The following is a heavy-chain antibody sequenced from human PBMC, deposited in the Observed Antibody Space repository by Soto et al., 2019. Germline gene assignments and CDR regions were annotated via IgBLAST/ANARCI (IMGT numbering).Heavy chain of an antibody. J-gene: IGHJ3*01. CDR3: AKDHTGADAFDV. CDR2: ISHSGST. V-gene: IGHV4-4*02. D-gene: IGHD7-27*01. CDR1: GGSITHDNW. Sequence: QVQLQESGPGLVKPSETLSLTCAVSGGSITHDNWWNWARQPPGKGLEWIGEISHSGSTNYNPSLKSRVTIAVDMSKNQFSLRLTSVTAADTAVYYCAKDHTGADAFDVWGQGIMVTISS.